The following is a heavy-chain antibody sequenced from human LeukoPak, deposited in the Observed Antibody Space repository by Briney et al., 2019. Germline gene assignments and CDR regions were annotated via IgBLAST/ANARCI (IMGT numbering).Heavy chain of an antibody. CDR3: ARLRTSYCSSTSCWGSYYYGMDV. CDR2: IYPGDSDT. CDR1: GYSFTSYW. V-gene: IGHV5-51*01. Sequence: GESLQISCKGSGYSFTSYWIGWVRQLPGKGLEWMGIIYPGDSDTRYSPSFQGQVTISADKSISTAYLQWSSLKASDTAMYYCARLRTSYCSSTSCWGSYYYGMDVWGQGTTVTVSS. D-gene: IGHD2-2*01. J-gene: IGHJ6*02.